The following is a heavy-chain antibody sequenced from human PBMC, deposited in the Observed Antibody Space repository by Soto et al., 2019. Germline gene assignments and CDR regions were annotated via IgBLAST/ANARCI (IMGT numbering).Heavy chain of an antibody. V-gene: IGHV4-4*02. D-gene: IGHD2-8*01. J-gene: IGHJ5*02. Sequence: SETLSLTCTVSGASISNTEWWHWVRQPPGKGLEWIGEVHHSGNTNYNPSLKSRVTMSVDKSKNQFSLMLRSVTAADTAVYYCAKWHPLNPWGQGTLVTVSS. CDR2: VHHSGNT. CDR3: AKWHPLNP. CDR1: GASISNTEW.